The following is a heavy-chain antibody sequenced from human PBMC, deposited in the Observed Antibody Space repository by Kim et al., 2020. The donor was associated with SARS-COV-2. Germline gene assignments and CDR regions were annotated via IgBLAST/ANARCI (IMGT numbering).Heavy chain of an antibody. CDR1: GFTFSSFA. Sequence: GSLRLSCAASGFTFSSFAMSWVRQAPGKGLEWVSAISGSGGNTYYADSVKGRFTISRDNSKNTLYLQMNSLRAEDTAVYYCARRRYCSGGSCYSGDYYYYGMDVWGQGTTVTVSS. V-gene: IGHV3-23*01. CDR2: ISGSGGNT. CDR3: ARRRYCSGGSCYSGDYYYYGMDV. J-gene: IGHJ6*02. D-gene: IGHD2-15*01.